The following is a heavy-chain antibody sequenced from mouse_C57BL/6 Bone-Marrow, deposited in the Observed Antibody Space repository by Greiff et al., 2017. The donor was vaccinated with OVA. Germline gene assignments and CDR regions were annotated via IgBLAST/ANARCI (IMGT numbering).Heavy chain of an antibody. V-gene: IGHV1-59*01. CDR1: GYTFTSYW. CDR3: ARNRGPITTVVDY. CDR2: IDPSDSYT. D-gene: IGHD1-1*01. J-gene: IGHJ2*01. Sequence: QVQLKQPGAELVRPGTSVKLSCKASGYTFTSYWMHWVKQRPGQGLEWIGVIDPSDSYTNYNQKFKGKATLTVDTSSSTAYMQLSSLTSEDSAVYYCARNRGPITTVVDYWGQGTTLTVSS.